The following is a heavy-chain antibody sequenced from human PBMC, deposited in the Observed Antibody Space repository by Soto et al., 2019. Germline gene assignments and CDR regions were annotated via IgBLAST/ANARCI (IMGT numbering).Heavy chain of an antibody. CDR3: YVLLWPTSLHYYYYMDV. V-gene: IGHV3-23*01. J-gene: IGHJ6*03. Sequence: GGSLRLSCAASGFTFSSYAMSWVRQAPGKGLEWVSAISGSGGSTYYADSVKGRFTISRDNSKNTLYLQMNSLRAEDTAVYYCYVLLWPTSLHYYYYMDVWGKGTTVTVSS. D-gene: IGHD3-10*01. CDR2: ISGSGGST. CDR1: GFTFSSYA.